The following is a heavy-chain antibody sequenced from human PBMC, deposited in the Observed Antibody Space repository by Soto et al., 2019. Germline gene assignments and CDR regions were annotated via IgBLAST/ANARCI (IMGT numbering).Heavy chain of an antibody. V-gene: IGHV4-4*02. Sequence: PSETLSLTCAVSGGSFTSNNWWTWVRQPPGQGLEWIGEIYRTGSTNYNPSLKSRVTISLDKSENQFSLKVTSLTAADTAIYYCASRDPGTSVDYWGQGTLVTVSS. CDR1: GGSFTSNNW. CDR3: ASRDPGTSVDY. D-gene: IGHD1-7*01. CDR2: IYRTGST. J-gene: IGHJ4*02.